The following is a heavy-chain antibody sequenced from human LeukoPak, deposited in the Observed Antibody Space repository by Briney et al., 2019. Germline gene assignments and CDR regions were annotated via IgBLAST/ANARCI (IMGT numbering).Heavy chain of an antibody. D-gene: IGHD6-19*01. J-gene: IGHJ4*02. CDR3: SRGKCGSGWFDY. V-gene: IGHV3-21*01. CDR1: GFTFSSYA. Sequence: GGSLRLSCAASGFTFSSYAMSWVRQAPGKGLERVSSITTSSTYIYYADSVKGRFTISKDNAKNSLYLQMNSLRAEDTAVCYCSRGKCGSGWFDYWGQGTLVTVSS. CDR2: ITTSSTYI.